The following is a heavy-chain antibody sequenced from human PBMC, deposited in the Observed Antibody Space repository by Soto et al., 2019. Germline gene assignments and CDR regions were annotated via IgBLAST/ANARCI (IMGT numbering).Heavy chain of an antibody. CDR1: GFTFSSYG. D-gene: IGHD3-22*01. CDR3: AKGYSSGYYYDLPDY. Sequence: ESGGGVVQPGRSLRLSCAASGFTFSSYGMHWVRQAPGKGLEWVAVISYDGSNKYYADSVKGRFTISRDNSKNTLYLQMNSLRAEDTAVYYCAKGYSSGYYYDLPDYWGQGTLVTVSS. CDR2: ISYDGSNK. V-gene: IGHV3-30*18. J-gene: IGHJ4*02.